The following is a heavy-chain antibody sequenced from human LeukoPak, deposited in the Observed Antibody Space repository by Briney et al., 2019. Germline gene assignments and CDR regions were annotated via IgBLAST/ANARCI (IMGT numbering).Heavy chain of an antibody. V-gene: IGHV3-74*01. D-gene: IGHD5-24*01. J-gene: IGHJ4*02. Sequence: GGSLRLSCAASGFTFRNYWMHWVRQAPGKGLVWVSRVKGDGSFTDYADSVKGRFTISRDRSTNTLFLQMSSLRAEDSGMYYCAKALDTYGYMRFDYWGQGTLVTVSS. CDR3: AKALDTYGYMRFDY. CDR2: VKGDGSFT. CDR1: GFTFRNYW.